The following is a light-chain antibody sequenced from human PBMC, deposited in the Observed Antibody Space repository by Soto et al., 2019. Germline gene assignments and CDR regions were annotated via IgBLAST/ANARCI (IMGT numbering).Light chain of an antibody. Sequence: EVVLTQSPATLSLSPGERATLSCRASQSVSSYLAWYQQKPGQAPRLLIYDASNRLTGVPARFSGSGSGTDFTLTISSLEPEDFAVYYCHQRSNWPLTFVGGTKVEI. CDR1: QSVSSY. CDR2: DAS. V-gene: IGKV3-11*01. J-gene: IGKJ4*01. CDR3: HQRSNWPLT.